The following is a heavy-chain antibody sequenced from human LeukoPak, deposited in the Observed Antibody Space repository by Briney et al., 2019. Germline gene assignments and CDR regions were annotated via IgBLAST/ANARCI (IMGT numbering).Heavy chain of an antibody. Sequence: GGSLRLSCAASGFTVSSNYMSWVRQAPGKGLEWVSVIYRGGSTYYADSVKGRFTISRDNSKNTLYLQMNSLRPEGTAVYYCARSGYYDSSAYYEYYFDYWGQGTLVTVSS. CDR2: IYRGGST. V-gene: IGHV3-53*01. CDR1: GFTVSSNY. J-gene: IGHJ4*02. CDR3: ARSGYYDSSAYYEYYFDY. D-gene: IGHD3-22*01.